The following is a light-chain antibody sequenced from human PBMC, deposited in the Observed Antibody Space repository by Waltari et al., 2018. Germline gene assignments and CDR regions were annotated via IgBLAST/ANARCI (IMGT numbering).Light chain of an antibody. Sequence: QSALTQPPSVSGSPGQSVSISCTGDSSDIGSYNRVSWYQQPPGTAPKLILYEVSHRPSGVSGRFFGSKSGNTASLTISGLQAEDEAYYYCTSYTTSATVVFGGGTKVTVL. CDR1: SSDIGSYNR. CDR2: EVS. CDR3: TSYTTSATVV. V-gene: IGLV2-18*02. J-gene: IGLJ2*01.